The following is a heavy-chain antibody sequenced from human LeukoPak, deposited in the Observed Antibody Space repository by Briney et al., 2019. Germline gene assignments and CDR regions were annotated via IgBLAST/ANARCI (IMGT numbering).Heavy chain of an antibody. J-gene: IGHJ4*02. CDR2: INPKSGGT. Sequence: GASVKVSCKASGYTFSGYYMHWVRQAPGQGLEWMGWINPKSGGTNEAQKFHDRVTMTRDTSISTAYMELSRLRSDDTAVYYCARDLGSSSWYPYWGQGTLVTVSS. CDR1: GYTFSGYY. CDR3: ARDLGSSSWYPY. V-gene: IGHV1-2*02. D-gene: IGHD6-13*01.